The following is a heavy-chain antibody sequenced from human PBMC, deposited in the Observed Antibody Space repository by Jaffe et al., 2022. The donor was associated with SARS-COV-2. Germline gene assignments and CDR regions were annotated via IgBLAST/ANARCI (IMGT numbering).Heavy chain of an antibody. Sequence: QITLKESGPTLVKPTQTLTLTCTFSGFSLSTSGVGVGWIRQPPGKALEWLALIYWDDDKRYSPSLKSRLTITKDTSKNQVVLTMTNMDPVDTATYYCAHSFFLGYSSGWYYFDYWGQGTLVTVSS. CDR2: IYWDDDK. J-gene: IGHJ4*02. V-gene: IGHV2-5*02. CDR3: AHSFFLGYSSGWYYFDY. D-gene: IGHD6-19*01. CDR1: GFSLSTSGVG.